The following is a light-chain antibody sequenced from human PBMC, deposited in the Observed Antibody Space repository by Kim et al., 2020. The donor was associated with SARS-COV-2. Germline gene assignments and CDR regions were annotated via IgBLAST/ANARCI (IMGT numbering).Light chain of an antibody. CDR2: KAF. Sequence: DIQVTQSPSILPASVGDTVTITCRASQDVQNCLAWYQQKPGQVPRLLIEKAFNLQYGVPARFRGSTSGTDFTLTITTLQPDDFATYYCQQYHTHSTFGQGTKVDIK. CDR1: QDVQNC. CDR3: QQYHTHST. J-gene: IGKJ1*01. V-gene: IGKV1-5*03.